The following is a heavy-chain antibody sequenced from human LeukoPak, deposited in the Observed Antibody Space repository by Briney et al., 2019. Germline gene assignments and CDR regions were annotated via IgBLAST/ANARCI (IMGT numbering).Heavy chain of an antibody. CDR3: ARVARWDSSGYLFDY. CDR2: IWYDGSNK. Sequence: PGGSLRLSCAPSGFTFSSYGMHWVRQAPGRGLEWVALIWYDGSNKYYADSVKGRFTISRENAKNTLYLQMNSLRAEDTAVYYCARVARWDSSGYLFDYWGQGTLVTVSS. D-gene: IGHD3-22*01. J-gene: IGHJ4*02. V-gene: IGHV3-33*01. CDR1: GFTFSSYG.